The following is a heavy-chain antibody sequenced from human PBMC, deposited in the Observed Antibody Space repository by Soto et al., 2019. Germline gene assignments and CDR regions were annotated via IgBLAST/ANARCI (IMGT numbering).Heavy chain of an antibody. D-gene: IGHD3-9*01. J-gene: IGHJ4*02. CDR3: ARLVSYYDILTGYYQGYYFDY. V-gene: IGHV4-59*08. Sequence: QVQLQESGPGLVKPSETLSLTCTVSGGSISSYYWSWIRQPPGKGLEWIGYIYYSGSTNYNPSLKSRVHISVDTAKNQFSLKLSSVTAADTAVYYCARLVSYYDILTGYYQGYYFDYWGQGTLVTVSS. CDR2: IYYSGST. CDR1: GGSISSYY.